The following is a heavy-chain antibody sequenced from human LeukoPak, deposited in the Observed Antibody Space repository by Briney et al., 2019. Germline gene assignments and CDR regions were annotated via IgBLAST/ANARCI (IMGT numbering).Heavy chain of an antibody. CDR1: GFTFKNYG. CDR2: ITYDGSNK. J-gene: IGHJ4*02. V-gene: IGHV3-30*03. D-gene: IGHD3-10*01. CDR3: ATLWFGSGIDFDY. Sequence: PGGSLRLSCAASGFTFKNYGMHWVRQAPGKGLEWVGVITYDGSNKYYGDSVKGRFTVSRDNSKNTLYLEMNSLRPEDTAVYYCATLWFGSGIDFDYWGQGSLVTVSS.